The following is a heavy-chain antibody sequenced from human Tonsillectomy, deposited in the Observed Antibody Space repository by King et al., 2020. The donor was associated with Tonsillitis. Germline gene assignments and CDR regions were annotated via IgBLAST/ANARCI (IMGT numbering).Heavy chain of an antibody. CDR2: IYFSGNT. CDR1: GGSISSSAYY. V-gene: IGHV4-39*01. J-gene: IGHJ4*02. D-gene: IGHD3-22*01. Sequence: QLQESGPGLVKPSETLSLTCTVSGGSISSSAYYWAWLRQPPGRGPEWIARIYFSGNTYYSPSLKSRVTISVDTSKNQFSLRLNFVTAADTAVYYCANTLYYSDSSGFPYYFDNWGQGTLVTVSS. CDR3: ANTLYYSDSSGFPYYFDN.